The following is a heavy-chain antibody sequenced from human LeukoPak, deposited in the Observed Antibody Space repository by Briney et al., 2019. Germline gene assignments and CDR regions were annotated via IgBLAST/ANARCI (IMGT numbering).Heavy chain of an antibody. CDR2: IYPGAPEI. D-gene: IGHD3-22*01. Sequence: GESLKISCEASGYSFPNHWIGWVRQMPGKGLEWMGIIYPGAPEIRYGPSFQDQVTISADKSISTAYLQWSSLKASDTAMYFCARGHLAYYYASSKYHPHFDSWGQGTLVTVSS. CDR1: GYSFPNHW. J-gene: IGHJ4*02. V-gene: IGHV5-51*01. CDR3: ARGHLAYYYASSKYHPHFDS.